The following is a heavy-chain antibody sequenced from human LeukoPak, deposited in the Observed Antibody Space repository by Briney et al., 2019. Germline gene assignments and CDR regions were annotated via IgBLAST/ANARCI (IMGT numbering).Heavy chain of an antibody. CDR3: ARGVAPTSIDY. CDR2: ISSNGGST. CDR1: GFTFSSYA. Sequence: PGGSLRLSCAVSGFTFSSYAMHWVRQAPGKGLEYVSAISSNGGSTYYANSVKGRFTISRDNSKNTLYLQMGSLGAEDMAVYYCARGVAPTSIDYWGQGTLVTVSS. D-gene: IGHD2-15*01. J-gene: IGHJ4*02. V-gene: IGHV3-64*01.